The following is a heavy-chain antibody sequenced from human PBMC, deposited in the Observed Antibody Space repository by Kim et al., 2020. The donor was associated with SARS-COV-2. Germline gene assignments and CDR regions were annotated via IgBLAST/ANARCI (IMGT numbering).Heavy chain of an antibody. J-gene: IGHJ5*02. CDR1: GYTFTSYY. D-gene: IGHD6-13*01. Sequence: ASVKVSCKASGYTFTSYYMHWVRQAPGQGLEWMGIINPSGGSTSYAQKFQGRVTMTRDTSTSTVYMELSSLRSEDTAVYYCARDGVYSSSWFANWFDPWGQGTLVTVSS. V-gene: IGHV1-46*01. CDR3: ARDGVYSSSWFANWFDP. CDR2: INPSGGST.